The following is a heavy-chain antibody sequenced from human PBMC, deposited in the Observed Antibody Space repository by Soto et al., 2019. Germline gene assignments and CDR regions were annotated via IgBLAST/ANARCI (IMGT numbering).Heavy chain of an antibody. V-gene: IGHV1-18*01. J-gene: IGHJ4*02. D-gene: IGHD1-1*01. CDR3: ARDLRYNWNDEGGFYY. Sequence: QVQLVQSGAEVKKPGASVKVSCKASGYTFTSYGIIWVRQAPGQGLEWMGWISAYNGNTNYAQKLQGRVTMTTDTSTSTAYMELRSLRSDDTAVYYCARDLRYNWNDEGGFYYWGQGTLVTVSS. CDR1: GYTFTSYG. CDR2: ISAYNGNT.